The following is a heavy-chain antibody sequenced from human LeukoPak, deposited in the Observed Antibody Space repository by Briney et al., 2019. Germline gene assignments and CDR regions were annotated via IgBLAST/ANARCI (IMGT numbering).Heavy chain of an antibody. V-gene: IGHV3-7*01. CDR2: IKEDGTKK. Sequence: GSLRLSCAASGFTFNTFWMSWVRQTPGKGLEWVANIKEDGTKKYYVDSVKGRFTISRDNAENSLYLQMNSPRAEDTAVYYCARDAAGYDPWGQGTLVTVSS. CDR1: GFTFNTFW. CDR3: ARDAAGYDP. J-gene: IGHJ5*02. D-gene: IGHD6-13*01.